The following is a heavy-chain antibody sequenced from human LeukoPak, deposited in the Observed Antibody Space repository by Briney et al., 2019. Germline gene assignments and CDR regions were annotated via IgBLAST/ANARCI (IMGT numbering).Heavy chain of an antibody. CDR3: AKDEGYSSGWY. Sequence: GGSLRLSCAASGFTFSSYAISWVSQAPGKGPEWVSAISGSGGSTYYADSVKGWFTISRDNSKSTLYLQMNSLRAEDTAVYYCAKDEGYSSGWYWGQGTLVTVSS. CDR1: GFTFSSYA. V-gene: IGHV3-23*01. D-gene: IGHD6-19*01. CDR2: ISGSGGST. J-gene: IGHJ4*02.